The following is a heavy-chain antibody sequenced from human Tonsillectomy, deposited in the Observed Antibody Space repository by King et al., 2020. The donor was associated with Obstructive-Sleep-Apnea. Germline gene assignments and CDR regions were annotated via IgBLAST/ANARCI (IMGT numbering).Heavy chain of an antibody. CDR3: AKNAGLLWFGGLTFDP. V-gene: IGHV3-23*04. D-gene: IGHD3-10*01. CDR2: ISGSGGST. CDR1: GFTFSSYA. J-gene: IGHJ5*02. Sequence: VQLVESGGGLVQPGGSLRLSCAASGFTFSSYAMSWVRQAPGKGLEWVSAISGSGGSTYYADSVRGRFPISRDTSKNTLYLQMNSLRAEDTAVYYCAKNAGLLWFGGLTFDPWGQGTLVTVSS.